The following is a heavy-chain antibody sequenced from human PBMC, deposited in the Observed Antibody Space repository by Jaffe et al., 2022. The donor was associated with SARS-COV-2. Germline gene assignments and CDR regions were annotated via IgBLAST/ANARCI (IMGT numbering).Heavy chain of an antibody. CDR1: GGSISSGSYY. CDR3: AREARAVEEGMDV. J-gene: IGHJ6*02. CDR2: IYTSGST. V-gene: IGHV4-61*02. Sequence: QVQLQESGPGLVKPSQTLSLTCTVSGGSISSGSYYWSWIRQPAGKGLEWIGRIYTSGSTNYNPSLKSRVTISVDTSKNQFSLKLSSVTAADTAVYYCAREARAVEEGMDVWGQGTTVTVSS. D-gene: IGHD6-19*01.